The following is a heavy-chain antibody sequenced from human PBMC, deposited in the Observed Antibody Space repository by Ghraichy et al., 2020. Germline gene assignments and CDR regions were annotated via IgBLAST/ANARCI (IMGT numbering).Heavy chain of an antibody. CDR2: IIPILGIA. CDR1: GGTFSSYA. CDR3: ARDHLVVTAPGWFDP. D-gene: IGHD2-21*02. J-gene: IGHJ5*02. V-gene: IGHV1-69*04. Sequence: SVKVSCKASGGTFSSYAISWVRQAPGQGLEWMGRIIPILGIANYAQKFQGRVTITADKSTSTAYMELSSLRSEDTAVYYCARDHLVVTAPGWFDPWGQGTWSPSPQ.